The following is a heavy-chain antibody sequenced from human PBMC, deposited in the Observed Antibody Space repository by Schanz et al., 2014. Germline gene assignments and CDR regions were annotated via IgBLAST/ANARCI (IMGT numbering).Heavy chain of an antibody. CDR1: GFTFSTYW. Sequence: EVQLVESGGDLVQPGGSLKLSCAASGFTFSTYWMSWVRQAPGKGLEWVANIKQDESERSYVDSVKGRFTISRDNAKNSLYLQMNSLRAEDTAVYYCARDKGGYYPFDYWGQGTLVTVSS. CDR2: IKQDESER. CDR3: ARDKGGYYPFDY. J-gene: IGHJ4*02. V-gene: IGHV3-7*01. D-gene: IGHD3-3*01.